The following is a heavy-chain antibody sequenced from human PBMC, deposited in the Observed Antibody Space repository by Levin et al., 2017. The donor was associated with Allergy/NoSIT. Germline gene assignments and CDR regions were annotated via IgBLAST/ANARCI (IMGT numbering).Heavy chain of an antibody. CDR3: ARSLVGATFDF. CDR1: GYSFTDFY. V-gene: IGHV1-2*02. D-gene: IGHD1-26*01. Sequence: ASVKVSCKASGYSFTDFYIHWVRQAPGLGLEWMGLINPLNGGIKYAPKFQGRVTMNRDTPMTTAYMELTNLRSGDTAVYYCARSLVGATFDFWGQGTLVTVSS. CDR2: INPLNGGI. J-gene: IGHJ4*01.